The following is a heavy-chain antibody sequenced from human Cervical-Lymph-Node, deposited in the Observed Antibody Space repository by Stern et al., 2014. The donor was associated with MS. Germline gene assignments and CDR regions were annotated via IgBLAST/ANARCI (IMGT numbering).Heavy chain of an antibody. V-gene: IGHV4-59*01. CDR1: GGSINSYY. D-gene: IGHD6-13*01. J-gene: IGHJ6*02. Sequence: QMQLVQSGPGLVRPSDTLSLTCTVSGGSINSYYWSWIRQPPGKGLEWLGNVDYSGSPNYNPSLTSRVAISVDTSTNQIFLELASVTAADTAVFYCARDLAAAPSRYYYGLDVWGQGTTVTVSS. CDR2: VDYSGSP. CDR3: ARDLAAAPSRYYYGLDV.